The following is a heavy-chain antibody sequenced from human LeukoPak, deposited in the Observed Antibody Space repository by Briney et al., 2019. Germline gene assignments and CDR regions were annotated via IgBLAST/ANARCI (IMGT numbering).Heavy chain of an antibody. J-gene: IGHJ6*03. CDR3: ATFGLGGWYNYYYYMDV. Sequence: GSLRLSCAASGFTFSSYAMSWVRQAPGKGLEWIGEINHSGSTNYNPSLKSRVTISVDTSKNQFSLKLTSVTAADTAVYYCATFGLGGWYNYYYYMDVWGKGTTVTVSS. CDR1: GFTFSSYA. CDR2: INHSGST. D-gene: IGHD6-19*01. V-gene: IGHV4-34*08.